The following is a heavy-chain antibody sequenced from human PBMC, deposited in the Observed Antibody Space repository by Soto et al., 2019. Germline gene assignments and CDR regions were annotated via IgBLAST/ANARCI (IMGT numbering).Heavy chain of an antibody. Sequence: QVQLVQSGAEVKKPGASVKVSCKASGYSFTGHYIHWVRQAPGQGLEWMGWINPNSGGTKYAQKFQGRVTMTRDTSISTAYMELSSLRPDGTAVYYCARDDAFDIWGQGTVVTVSS. V-gene: IGHV1-2*02. CDR1: GYSFTGHY. J-gene: IGHJ3*02. CDR3: ARDDAFDI. CDR2: INPNSGGT.